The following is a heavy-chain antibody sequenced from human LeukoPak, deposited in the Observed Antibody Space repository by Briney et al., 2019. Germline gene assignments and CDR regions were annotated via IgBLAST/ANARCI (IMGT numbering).Heavy chain of an antibody. CDR2: IKQDGSEK. D-gene: IGHD3-22*01. V-gene: IGHV3-7*01. CDR3: ASAYYYDSSGYPFDY. Sequence: GGSLRLSCAASGFTFSSYWMSWVRQAPGKGLGWVANIKQDGSEKYYVDSVKGRFTISRDNAKNSLYLQMNSLRAEDTAVYYCASAYYYDSSGYPFDYWGQGTLVTVSS. J-gene: IGHJ4*02. CDR1: GFTFSSYW.